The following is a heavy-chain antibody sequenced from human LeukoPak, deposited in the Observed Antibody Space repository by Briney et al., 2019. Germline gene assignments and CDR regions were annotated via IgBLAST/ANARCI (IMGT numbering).Heavy chain of an antibody. CDR3: ARGGQLVHNWFDP. J-gene: IGHJ5*02. CDR2: ISYDGSNK. D-gene: IGHD6-13*01. CDR1: GFTFSSYA. V-gene: IGHV3-30*04. Sequence: GGSLRLSCAASGFTFSSYAMHWVRQAPGKGLEWVAIISYDGSNKYYADSVKGRFTISRDNSKNTLCLQMNSLRAEDTALYYCARGGQLVHNWFDPWGQGTLVTVSS.